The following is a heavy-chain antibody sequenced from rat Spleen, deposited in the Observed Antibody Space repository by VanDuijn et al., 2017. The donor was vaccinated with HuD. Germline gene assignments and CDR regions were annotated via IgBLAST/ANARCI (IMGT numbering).Heavy chain of an antibody. J-gene: IGHJ2*01. CDR2: ISYEGSST. Sequence: EVQLLESGGGLVQPGRSLKLSCAASGFTFSDYYMAWVRQAPKKGLEWVASISYEGSSTYYGDSVKGRFPISRDNAKSTLYLQMNSLRSEETATYYCARGGDWGQGVMVTVSS. CDR1: GFTFSDYY. V-gene: IGHV5-22*01. CDR3: ARGGD.